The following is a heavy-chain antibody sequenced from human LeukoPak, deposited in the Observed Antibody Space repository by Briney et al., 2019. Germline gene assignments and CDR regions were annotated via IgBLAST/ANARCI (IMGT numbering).Heavy chain of an antibody. D-gene: IGHD1-1*01. V-gene: IGHV3-23*01. CDR1: GFTFSSYA. Sequence: GGSLRLSCAASGFTFSSYAMSWVRQAPGKGLEWVSAISGSGGSTYYADSVKGRFTISRDNSKNTLYLQMNSLRAEDTAVYHCTRDRGAYNLYDYWGQGTLVTVSS. J-gene: IGHJ4*02. CDR2: ISGSGGST. CDR3: TRDRGAYNLYDY.